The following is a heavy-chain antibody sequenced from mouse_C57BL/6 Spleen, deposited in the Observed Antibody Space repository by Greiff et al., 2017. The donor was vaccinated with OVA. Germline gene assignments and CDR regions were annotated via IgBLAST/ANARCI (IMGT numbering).Heavy chain of an antibody. Sequence: VQLKESGGGLVKPGGSLKLSCAASGFTFSDYGMHWVRQAPEKGLEWVAYISSGSSTIYYADTVQGRFTISRDNAKNTLFLQMTSLRSEDTAMYYCARTITTVVYYYAMDYWGQGTSVTVSS. CDR1: GFTFSDYG. CDR2: ISSGSSTI. V-gene: IGHV5-17*01. J-gene: IGHJ4*01. D-gene: IGHD1-1*01. CDR3: ARTITTVVYYYAMDY.